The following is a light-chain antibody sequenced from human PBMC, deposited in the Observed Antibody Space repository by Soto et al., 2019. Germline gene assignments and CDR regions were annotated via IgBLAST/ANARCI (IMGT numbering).Light chain of an antibody. Sequence: EVVLTQSPVSLSLSPGERATLSCGASQIVSSNYLAWYQQKPGLAPRLLIYDASSRATGVLDRFRGSGSGTDFTLTINRLEPEDFAVYYCQQYGDSPRGTFGGGTKVEVK. CDR3: QQYGDSPRGT. J-gene: IGKJ4*01. CDR2: DAS. V-gene: IGKV3D-20*01. CDR1: QIVSSNY.